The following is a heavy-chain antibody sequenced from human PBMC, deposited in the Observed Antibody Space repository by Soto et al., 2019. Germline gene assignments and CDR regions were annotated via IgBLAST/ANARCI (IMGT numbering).Heavy chain of an antibody. CDR2: INHSGST. Sequence: SETLSLTCAVYGGSFSGYYCSWIRQPPGKGLEWIGEINHSGSTNYNPSLKSRVTISVDMSKNQFSLKLSSVTAADTDVYYCARGGAYSNYDWFDPWGQGTLVIVYS. J-gene: IGHJ5*02. CDR1: GGSFSGYY. D-gene: IGHD4-4*01. CDR3: ARGGAYSNYDWFDP. V-gene: IGHV4-34*01.